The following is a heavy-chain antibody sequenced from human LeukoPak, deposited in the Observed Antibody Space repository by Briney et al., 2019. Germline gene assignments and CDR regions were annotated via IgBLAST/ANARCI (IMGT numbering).Heavy chain of an antibody. CDR3: AKDRCSNGVGCYYYYMDV. Sequence: PGGSLRLSCAASEFTFSSYAMNWVRQAPGKGLEWVSAMSGSGGSTYYADSVKGRFSISRDSSKNILDLQMNSLRAEDTAVYYCAKDRCSNGVGCYYYYMDVWGKGTTVTISS. V-gene: IGHV3-23*01. D-gene: IGHD2-8*01. CDR1: EFTFSSYA. J-gene: IGHJ6*03. CDR2: MSGSGGST.